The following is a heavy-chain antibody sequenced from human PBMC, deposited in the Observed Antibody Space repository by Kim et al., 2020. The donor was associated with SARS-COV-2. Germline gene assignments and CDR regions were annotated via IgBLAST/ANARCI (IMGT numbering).Heavy chain of an antibody. CDR3: AREGGITIFGVVITDPAPDYYYYGMDV. D-gene: IGHD3-3*01. J-gene: IGHJ6*02. V-gene: IGHV1-69*13. CDR1: GGTFSSYA. CDR2: IIPIFGTA. Sequence: SVKVSCKASGGTFSSYAISWVRQAPGQGLEWMGGIIPIFGTANYAQKFQGRVTITADESTSTAYMELSSLRSEDTAVYYCAREGGITIFGVVITDPAPDYYYYGMDVWGQGTTVTVSS.